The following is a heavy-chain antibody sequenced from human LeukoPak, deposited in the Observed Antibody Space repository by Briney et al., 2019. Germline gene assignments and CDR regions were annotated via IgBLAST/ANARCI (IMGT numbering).Heavy chain of an antibody. D-gene: IGHD6-13*01. J-gene: IGHJ4*02. CDR2: INSDGSST. Sequence: GGSLRLSCAASGLTFSSYWMHWVRQAPGKGLVWVSRINSDGSSTTYADSVKGRFAISRDNAKNTLYLQMNSLRAEDTAVYYCARVASSSSWYIDYWGQGTLVTVSS. V-gene: IGHV3-74*01. CDR3: ARVASSSSWYIDY. CDR1: GLTFSSYW.